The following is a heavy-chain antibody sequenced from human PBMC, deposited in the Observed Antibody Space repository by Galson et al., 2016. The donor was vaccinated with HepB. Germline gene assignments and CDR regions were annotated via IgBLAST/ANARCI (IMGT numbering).Heavy chain of an antibody. D-gene: IGHD3-3*01. Sequence: CAASGFTFSSYSLSWVRQAPGKGLEWISFISSRSDTKYYADSVKGRFTISRDNAKNSLFLQMNSLRDEDTAVYYCVTDHSRFLQWSPAFDSWDQGTLVTVSS. J-gene: IGHJ4*02. CDR1: GFTFSSYS. CDR2: ISSRSDTK. V-gene: IGHV3-48*02. CDR3: VTDHSRFLQWSPAFDS.